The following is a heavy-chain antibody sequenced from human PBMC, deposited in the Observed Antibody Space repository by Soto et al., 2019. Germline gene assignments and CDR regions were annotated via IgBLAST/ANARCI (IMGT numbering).Heavy chain of an antibody. CDR2: ISYDGSNK. D-gene: IGHD3-10*01. CDR1: GFTFSSYA. V-gene: IGHV3-30-3*01. CDR3: AREPGSYKDY. Sequence: GGSLRLSCAASGFTFSSYAMHWVRQAPGKGLEWVAVISYDGSNKYYADSVKGRFTISRDNSKNTLYLQMNSLRAEDTAVYYCAREPGSYKDYWGQGTLVTVSS. J-gene: IGHJ4*02.